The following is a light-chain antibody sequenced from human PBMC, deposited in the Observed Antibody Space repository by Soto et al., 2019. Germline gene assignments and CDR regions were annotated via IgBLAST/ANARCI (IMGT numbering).Light chain of an antibody. CDR3: QKYDSAPPT. Sequence: DIQMTQSPSSLSASVGDRVTITCRASQGITNFLAWYQQKPGKVPKLLIYGASSLQSGVPSRFSGSGSGTDFTFTISSLQPEDVATYYCQKYDSAPPTFGQGTKVEIK. J-gene: IGKJ1*01. V-gene: IGKV1-27*01. CDR2: GAS. CDR1: QGITNF.